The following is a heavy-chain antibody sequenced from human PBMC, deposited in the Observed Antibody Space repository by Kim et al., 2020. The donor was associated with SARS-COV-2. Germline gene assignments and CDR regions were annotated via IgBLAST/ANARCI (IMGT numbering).Heavy chain of an antibody. CDR1: GGSISSYY. CDR3: AREGPGGWFGELLSPASHYYYYYGMDV. CDR2: IYYSGST. V-gene: IGHV4-59*13. J-gene: IGHJ6*02. D-gene: IGHD3-10*01. Sequence: SETLSLTCTVSGGSISSYYWSWIRQPPGKGLEWIGYIYYSGSTNYNPSLKSRVTISVDTSKNQFSLKLSSVTAADTAVYYCAREGPGGWFGELLSPASHYYYYYGMDVWGQGTTVTVSS.